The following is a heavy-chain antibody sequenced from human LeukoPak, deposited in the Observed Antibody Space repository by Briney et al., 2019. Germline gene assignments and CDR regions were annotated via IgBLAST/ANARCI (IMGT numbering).Heavy chain of an antibody. D-gene: IGHD5-18*01. CDR2: FDPEDGET. V-gene: IGHV1-24*01. J-gene: IGHJ4*02. Sequence: GASVKVSCKVSGYTLTELSMHWVRQAPGQGLEWMGGFDPEDGETIYAQKFQGRVTMTEDTSTDTAYMELSSLRSEDTAVYYCATLKRGYSYIFDYWGQGTLVTVSS. CDR1: GYTLTELS. CDR3: ATLKRGYSYIFDY.